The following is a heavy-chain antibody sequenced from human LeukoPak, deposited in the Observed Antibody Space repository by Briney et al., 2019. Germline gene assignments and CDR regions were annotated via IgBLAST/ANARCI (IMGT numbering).Heavy chain of an antibody. CDR3: ARVTGRGYSGYDSFGY. J-gene: IGHJ4*02. Sequence: GESLKISCKGSGYSFTSYWIGWVRQMPGKGLEWMGIIYPGDSDTRYSPSFQGQVTISADKSISTAYLQWSSLKASDTAMYYCARVTGRGYSGYDSFGYWGQGTLVTVS. CDR2: IYPGDSDT. CDR1: GYSFTSYW. D-gene: IGHD5-12*01. V-gene: IGHV5-51*01.